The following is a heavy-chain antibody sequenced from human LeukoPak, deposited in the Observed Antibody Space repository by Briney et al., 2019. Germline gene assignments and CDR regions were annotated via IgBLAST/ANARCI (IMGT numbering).Heavy chain of an antibody. CDR3: ARVGRYYYGSGSYPHMDV. V-gene: IGHV1-46*01. CDR1: GYTFTSYY. J-gene: IGHJ6*03. D-gene: IGHD3-10*01. Sequence: GASVKVSCKASGYTFTSYYMHWVRQAPGQGLEWMGIINPSGGSTSYAQKFQGRVTMTRDMSTSTVYMELSSLRSEDTAVYYCARVGRYYYGSGSYPHMDVWGKGTTVTVSS. CDR2: INPSGGST.